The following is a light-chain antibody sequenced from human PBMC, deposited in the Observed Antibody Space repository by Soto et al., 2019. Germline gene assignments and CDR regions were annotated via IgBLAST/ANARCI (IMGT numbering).Light chain of an antibody. Sequence: EILMTQSPATVSVSPGERATLSCRASQSVSRKLAWYQQKPGQTPRLLIYGASTRATGVPARFSGSASGTEFTLTITSLQSEDFAVYYCQHYANWPLTFGGGTKVDIK. CDR2: GAS. J-gene: IGKJ4*01. V-gene: IGKV3-15*01. CDR3: QHYANWPLT. CDR1: QSVSRK.